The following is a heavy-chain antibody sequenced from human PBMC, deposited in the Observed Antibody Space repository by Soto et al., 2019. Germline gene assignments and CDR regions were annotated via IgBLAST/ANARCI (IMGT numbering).Heavy chain of an antibody. CDR3: ARVSGNYAGNFDY. V-gene: IGHV4-34*01. D-gene: IGHD1-7*01. J-gene: IGHJ4*02. CDR1: GGSFSGYY. CDR2: INHSGST. Sequence: SETLSLTCAVYGGSFSGYYWSWIRQPPGKGLEWIGEINHSGSTNYNPSLKSRVTISVDTSKNQFSLKLSSVTAADMAVYYCARVSGNYAGNFDYWGQGTLVTVSS.